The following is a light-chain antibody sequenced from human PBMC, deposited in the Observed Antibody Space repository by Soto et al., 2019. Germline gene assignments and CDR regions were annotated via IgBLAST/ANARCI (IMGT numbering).Light chain of an antibody. CDR3: SSYTSSSTLWV. V-gene: IGLV2-14*01. J-gene: IGLJ3*02. CDR2: DVS. Sequence: QSVLTQPASVSGSPGQSITISCTATSSDVGGYNYVSWYQQHPGKAPKLMIYDVSNRPSGVSNRFSGSKSGNTASLTISGLQAEDEADYYCSSYTSSSTLWVFGGGTKLTVL. CDR1: SSDVGGYNY.